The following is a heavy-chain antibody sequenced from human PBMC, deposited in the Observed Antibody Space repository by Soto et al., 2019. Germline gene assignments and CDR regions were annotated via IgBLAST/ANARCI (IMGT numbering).Heavy chain of an antibody. CDR1: GFTFGDYA. Sequence: EVQLVESGGGLVKPGRSLRLSCTASGFTFGDYAMSWFRQAPGKGLEWVGFIRSKAYGGTTEYAASVKGRFTISSDDSKSIAYLQMNSLKTEDTAVYYCTRDNTDSIAFLPQKFDYWGQGTLVTVSS. CDR2: IRSKAYGGTT. J-gene: IGHJ4*02. CDR3: TRDNTDSIAFLPQKFDY. V-gene: IGHV3-49*05. D-gene: IGHD6-6*01.